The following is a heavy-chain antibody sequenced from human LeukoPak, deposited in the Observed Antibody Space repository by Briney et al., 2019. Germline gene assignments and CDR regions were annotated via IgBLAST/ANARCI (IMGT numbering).Heavy chain of an antibody. V-gene: IGHV1-69*05. CDR1: GGTFSSYA. CDR2: IIPIFGTA. J-gene: IGHJ3*02. Sequence: SVKVSCKASGGTFSSYAISWVRQAPGQGLEWMGGIIPIFGTANYAQKFQGRVTITTDESTSTVYMELSSLRSEDTAVYYCARDLNYVGTSGAFDIWGQGTMVTVSS. CDR3: ARDLNYVGTSGAFDI. D-gene: IGHD3-10*02.